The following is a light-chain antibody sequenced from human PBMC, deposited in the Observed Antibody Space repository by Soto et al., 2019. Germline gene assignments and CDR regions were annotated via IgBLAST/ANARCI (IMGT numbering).Light chain of an antibody. CDR3: QSYDSSLSGYV. CDR2: ANS. CDR1: SSNIGGGYD. J-gene: IGLJ1*01. Sequence: QSVLTQPPSVSGAPGQRVTISCTGSSSNIGGGYDVHWYQQLPGTAPKLLIYANSNRPSGVPDRFSGSKSGTSGSLAITGLQAEDEAEYYCQSYDSSLSGYVFGTGTKLTVL. V-gene: IGLV1-40*01.